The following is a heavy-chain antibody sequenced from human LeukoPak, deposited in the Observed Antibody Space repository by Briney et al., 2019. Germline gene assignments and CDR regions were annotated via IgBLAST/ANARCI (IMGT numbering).Heavy chain of an antibody. D-gene: IGHD6-13*01. CDR3: ARGRAGLAAAGTYDS. CDR2: MNPKSGWK. Sequence: GASEKVSLKPSVYTFSISNINWGRQTTGPRGKGMVWMNPKSGWKGYPKKFQPRVSMPMSTSVDTAYMEVTSLRFDDTAVYYCARGRAGLAAAGTYDSWGQGTLITVSS. CDR1: VYTFSISN. V-gene: IGHV1-8*01. J-gene: IGHJ4*02.